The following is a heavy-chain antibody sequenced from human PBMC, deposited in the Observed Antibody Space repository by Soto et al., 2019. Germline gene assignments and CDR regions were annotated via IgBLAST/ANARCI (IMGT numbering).Heavy chain of an antibody. CDR1: GGAVDNGGFY. CDR2: ICCSGSS. J-gene: IGHJ5*02. D-gene: IGHD6-25*01. CDR3: ARGAAEDTYFGP. V-gene: IGHV4-31*03. Sequence: QVQLRESGPGLVKPSQTLSLTCTVSGGAVDNGGFYWSWIRQQPGKGLEWIGHICCSGSSHYNPSVRSRITMSMDTSNNDLSLKLNSVTAAGSDVYSCARGAAEDTYFGPWGEETLVTVSS.